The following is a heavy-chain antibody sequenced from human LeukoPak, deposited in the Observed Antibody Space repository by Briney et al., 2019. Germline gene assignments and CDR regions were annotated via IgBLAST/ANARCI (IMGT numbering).Heavy chain of an antibody. CDR1: GFTVSSYG. D-gene: IGHD6-13*01. Sequence: GGSLRLSCAASGFTVSSYGMTWVRQAPGKGLEWVSAFSATDGSAQYAESVRGRFTISRDNSKNSLYLQMNSLRDEDTAVYFCAKARIAAAGTGAFDVWGQGTMVTVSS. CDR2: FSATDGSA. CDR3: AKARIAAAGTGAFDV. V-gene: IGHV3-23*01. J-gene: IGHJ3*01.